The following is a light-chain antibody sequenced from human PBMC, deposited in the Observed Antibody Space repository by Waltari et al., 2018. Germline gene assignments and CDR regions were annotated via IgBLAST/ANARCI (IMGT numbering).Light chain of an antibody. CDR3: QKYGSSPPLT. CDR1: QSVSSIY. CDR2: GAS. Sequence: EIVLTQSPGTLSLSPGERATLSCRASQSVSSIYLAWYQQKPGQAPSLLIYGASSRATCIPDRFSGSGSGTDFTLTINRLEPEDSAVYYCQKYGSSPPLTFGGGTKVEIK. J-gene: IGKJ4*01. V-gene: IGKV3-20*01.